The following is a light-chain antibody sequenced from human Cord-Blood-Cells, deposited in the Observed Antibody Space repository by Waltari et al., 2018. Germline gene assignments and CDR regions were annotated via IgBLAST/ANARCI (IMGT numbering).Light chain of an antibody. Sequence: EIVLKQSPGTLSLSPGERATTSCRASQSVSSSYLAWYQQKPGQAPRLLIYGASSRATGIPDRFSGSGSGTDFTLTISRLEPEDFAVYYCQQYGSSPYTFGQGTKLEIK. CDR1: QSVSSSY. J-gene: IGKJ2*01. CDR3: QQYGSSPYT. CDR2: GAS. V-gene: IGKV3-20*01.